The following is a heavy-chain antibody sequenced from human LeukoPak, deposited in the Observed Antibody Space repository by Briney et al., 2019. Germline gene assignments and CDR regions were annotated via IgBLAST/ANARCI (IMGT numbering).Heavy chain of an antibody. D-gene: IGHD3-9*01. CDR3: ARAPVTYYVILTGYPFDY. V-gene: IGHV1-69*05. CDR1: GYTFTGYY. CDR2: IIPIFGTA. Sequence: SVKVSSKASGYTFTGYYMHWVRQAPGQGLEWMGGIIPIFGTANYAQKFQGRVTITTDESTSTAYMELSSLRSEDTAVYYCARAPVTYYVILTGYPFDYWGQGTLVTVSS. J-gene: IGHJ4*02.